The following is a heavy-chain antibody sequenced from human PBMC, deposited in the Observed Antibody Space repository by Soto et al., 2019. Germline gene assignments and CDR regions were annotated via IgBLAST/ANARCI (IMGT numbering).Heavy chain of an antibody. Sequence: QVQLQESGPGLVKPSGTLSLTCAVSGGSINSSNWWSWVRQPPGKGLEWIGEIYHSGSTNYNPSLKSRVTLSVDKPKNPFSLKLNSVTAADTAVYYCARVWTTVTNWFDPWGQGTLVTVSS. CDR3: ARVWTTVTNWFDP. CDR2: IYHSGST. V-gene: IGHV4-4*02. CDR1: GGSINSSNW. D-gene: IGHD4-17*01. J-gene: IGHJ5*02.